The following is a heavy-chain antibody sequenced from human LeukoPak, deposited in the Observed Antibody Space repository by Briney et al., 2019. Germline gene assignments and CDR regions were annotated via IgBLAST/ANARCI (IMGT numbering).Heavy chain of an antibody. D-gene: IGHD2-21*02. CDR3: AMTERGLYYCYMDV. V-gene: IGHV4-59*01. J-gene: IGHJ6*03. Sequence: SETLSLTCTVSGGSISSYYWSWIRQPPGKGLEWIGYIYYSGSTNYNPSLKSRVTISVDTSKNQFSLKLSSVTAADTAVYYCAMTERGLYYCYMDVWGKGTTVTVSS. CDR1: GGSISSYY. CDR2: IYYSGST.